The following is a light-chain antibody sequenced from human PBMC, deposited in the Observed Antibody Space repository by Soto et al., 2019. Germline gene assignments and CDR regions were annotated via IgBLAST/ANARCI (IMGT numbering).Light chain of an antibody. CDR2: DTS. V-gene: IGKV1-33*01. J-gene: IGKJ1*01. CDR3: QQYGSSPWT. Sequence: DIQMTQSPSSLSASVGDRVTITCQASQDISKYLNWYQQKPGKAPKLLIYDTSNLETGVPSRFSGGGSGTDFTLTISRLEPEDFAVYYCQQYGSSPWTFGRGTKVDIK. CDR1: QDISKY.